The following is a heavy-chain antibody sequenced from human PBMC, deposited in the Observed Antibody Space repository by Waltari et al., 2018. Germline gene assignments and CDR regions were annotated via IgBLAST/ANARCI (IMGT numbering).Heavy chain of an antibody. CDR1: GFTFSSYG. J-gene: IGHJ6*02. Sequence: QVQLVESGGGVVQPGRSLSPSCAASGFTFSSYGMHWVRQAPGKGLEWVAVIWYDGSNKYYADSVKGRFTISRDNSKNTLYLQMNSLRAEDTAVYYCARDIPAALYYYYGMDVWGQGTTVTVSS. D-gene: IGHD2-2*01. CDR2: IWYDGSNK. CDR3: ARDIPAALYYYYGMDV. V-gene: IGHV3-33*01.